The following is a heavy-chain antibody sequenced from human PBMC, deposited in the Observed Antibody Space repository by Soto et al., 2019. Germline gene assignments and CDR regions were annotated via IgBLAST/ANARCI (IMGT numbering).Heavy chain of an antibody. D-gene: IGHD6-13*01. Sequence: QVQLVESGGGVVQPGRSLRLSCAASGFTFSSYGMQWVRQSPGEGPEWVAIVANDGSNQYYAESVKGRFTISRDKSKTTVFLEMDSLRPEDTAVYYCARSSGGSSWYPPDYWGQGTLVTVSS. CDR2: VANDGSNQ. V-gene: IGHV3-30*03. J-gene: IGHJ4*02. CDR3: ARSSGGSSWYPPDY. CDR1: GFTFSSYG.